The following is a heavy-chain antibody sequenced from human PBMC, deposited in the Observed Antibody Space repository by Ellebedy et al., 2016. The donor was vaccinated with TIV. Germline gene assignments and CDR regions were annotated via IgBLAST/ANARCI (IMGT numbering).Heavy chain of an antibody. Sequence: GESLKISCAASGFTVSSNYMSWVRQAPGKGLEWVSVIYSGGSTYYADSVKGRFTISRDNSKNTLYLQMNSLRAEDTAVYYCARLLSSSWYPFDYWGQGTLVTVSS. V-gene: IGHV3-53*01. CDR2: IYSGGST. CDR1: GFTVSSNY. D-gene: IGHD6-13*01. CDR3: ARLLSSSWYPFDY. J-gene: IGHJ4*02.